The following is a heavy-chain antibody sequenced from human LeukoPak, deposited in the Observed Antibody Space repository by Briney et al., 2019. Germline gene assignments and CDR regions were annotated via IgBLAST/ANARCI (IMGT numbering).Heavy chain of an antibody. J-gene: IGHJ5*02. CDR1: GGSISSGGCS. CDR2: IYHSGST. D-gene: IGHD3-22*01. Sequence: SQTLSLTCAVSGGSISSGGCSWSWIRQPPGKDLEWIGYIYHSGSTYYNPSLKSRVTISVDRSKNQFSLKLSSVTAADTAVYYCARGISYYDSSGYYNNWFDPWGQGTLVTVSS. CDR3: ARGISYYDSSGYYNNWFDP. V-gene: IGHV4-30-2*01.